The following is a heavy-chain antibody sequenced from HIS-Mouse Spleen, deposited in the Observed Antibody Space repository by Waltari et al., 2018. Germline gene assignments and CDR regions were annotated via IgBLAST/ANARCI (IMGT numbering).Heavy chain of an antibody. D-gene: IGHD7-27*01. CDR2: ISSSSSYI. CDR3: ARRLLTGDAFDI. Sequence: EVQLVQSGGGLVKPGGSLRLSCAASGFTFSSYSMNWGRQAPGKGVEWVSSISSSSSYIYYADSVKGRFTISRDNAKNSLYLQMNSLRAEDTAVYYCARRLLTGDAFDIWGQGTMVTVSS. CDR1: GFTFSSYS. V-gene: IGHV3-21*01. J-gene: IGHJ3*02.